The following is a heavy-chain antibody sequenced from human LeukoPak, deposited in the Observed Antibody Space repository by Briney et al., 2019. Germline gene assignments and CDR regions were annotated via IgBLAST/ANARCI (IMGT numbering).Heavy chain of an antibody. J-gene: IGHJ4*02. D-gene: IGHD1-14*01. Sequence: SETLSLTCTVSGGSISSGGYYWSWIRLHPGKGLEWIGYIYYSGSTYYNPSLKSRVTISVDTSKNQISLKLSSVTAADTAVYYCARDTLPDRATDYWGQGTLVTVSS. V-gene: IGHV4-31*03. CDR2: IYYSGST. CDR3: ARDTLPDRATDY. CDR1: GGSISSGGYY.